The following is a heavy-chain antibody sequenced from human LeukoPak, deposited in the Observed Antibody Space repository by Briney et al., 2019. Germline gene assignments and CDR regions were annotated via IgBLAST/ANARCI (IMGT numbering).Heavy chain of an antibody. CDR1: GLTVSSIF. J-gene: IGHJ4*02. Sequence: GGSLRLSCAASGLTVSSIFMSWVRQAPGKGLEWVSVIYSDETTYYADSVKGRFTISRDNSKNTLYLQMNSLRAEDTAVYYCARDRIAAAGSYFDYWGQGTLVTVSS. CDR2: IYSDETT. V-gene: IGHV3-66*01. CDR3: ARDRIAAAGSYFDY. D-gene: IGHD6-13*01.